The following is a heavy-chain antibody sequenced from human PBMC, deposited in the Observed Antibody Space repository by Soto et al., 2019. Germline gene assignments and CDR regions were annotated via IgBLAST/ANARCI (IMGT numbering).Heavy chain of an antibody. V-gene: IGHV1-69*13. CDR2: ILPIFGTA. CDR3: ARVPAPEEFGGSYFDF. CDR1: GGTFSYFA. Sequence: SVKVSCKAFGGTFSYFAISWVRQAPGQGLEWMAGILPIFGTADYAQKFQDRLTITADASTNTAYMELRSLRSDVTAVYYCARVPAPEEFGGSYFDFWGPGTLVTFSA. D-gene: IGHD3-16*01. J-gene: IGHJ4*02.